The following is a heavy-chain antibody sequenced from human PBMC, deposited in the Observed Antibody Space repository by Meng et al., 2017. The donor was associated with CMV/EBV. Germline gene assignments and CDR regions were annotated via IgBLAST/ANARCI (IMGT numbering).Heavy chain of an antibody. CDR3: ARGQEGRYYYSGMDV. CDR2: IYSGGST. J-gene: IGHJ6*02. Sequence: ETLSLTCAASGFTVSSNYMSWVRQAPGKGLEWVSVIYSGGSTYYADSVKGRFTISRDNSKNTLYLQMNSLRAEDTAVYYCARGQEGRYYYSGMDVWGQGTTVTVSS. V-gene: IGHV3-53*01. CDR1: GFTVSSNY.